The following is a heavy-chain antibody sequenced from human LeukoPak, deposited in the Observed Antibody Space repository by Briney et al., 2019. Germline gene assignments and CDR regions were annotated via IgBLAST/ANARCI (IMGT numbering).Heavy chain of an antibody. CDR1: GYTLTELS. J-gene: IGHJ4*02. Sequence: GASVKVSCKVSGYTLTELSMHWVRQAHGKGLEWMGGFDPEDGETIYAQKFQGRVTMTEDTSTDTAYMELSSLRSEDTAVYYCATDSPIMITFGGVIVYWGQGTLVTVSS. D-gene: IGHD3-16*02. CDR2: FDPEDGET. CDR3: ATDSPIMITFGGVIVY. V-gene: IGHV1-24*01.